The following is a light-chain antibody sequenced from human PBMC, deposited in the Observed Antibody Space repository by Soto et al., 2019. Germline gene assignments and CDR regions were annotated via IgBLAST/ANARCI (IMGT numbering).Light chain of an antibody. CDR1: QPITKY. CDR2: STS. Sequence: DIPMAQSPSSLSASVGDRVTITCRASQPITKYLNWYRHKPGQAPKLLIHSTSTLESGVSSRFSGSGSGTDFSLTVSILQPEDFATFYCQQSHRRPWTFGQGTRVDI. CDR3: QQSHRRPWT. J-gene: IGKJ1*01. V-gene: IGKV1-39*01.